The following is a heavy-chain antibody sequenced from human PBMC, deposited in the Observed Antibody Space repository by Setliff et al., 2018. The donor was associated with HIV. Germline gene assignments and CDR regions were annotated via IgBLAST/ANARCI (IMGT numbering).Heavy chain of an antibody. D-gene: IGHD3-16*02. CDR1: GDSVSDYY. CDR3: SRGTFGGVIAQYYFDY. V-gene: IGHV4-4*09. CDR2: ISTFTGT. Sequence: PSETLSLTCSVSGDSVSDYYWGWLRQPPGKGLEWIGDISTFTGTNYSPSLQSRVTISMDTSKNQLSLNLSSATAADTAVYYCSRGTFGGVIAQYYFDYWGQGTLVTVSS. J-gene: IGHJ4*02.